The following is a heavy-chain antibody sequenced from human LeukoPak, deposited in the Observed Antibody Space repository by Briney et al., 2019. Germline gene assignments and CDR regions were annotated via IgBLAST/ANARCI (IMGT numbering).Heavy chain of an antibody. Sequence: PSETLSLTCSVSDDSITIYYWTWIRQPPGKGLEWIGYIYYSGSTNYNPSLKSRVTISVDTSKNQFSLKLSSVTAADTAVYYCARYEATGFYFDYWGQGTLVTVSS. CDR1: DDSITIYY. CDR3: ARYEATGFYFDY. V-gene: IGHV4-59*01. J-gene: IGHJ4*02. CDR2: IYYSGST. D-gene: IGHD5-12*01.